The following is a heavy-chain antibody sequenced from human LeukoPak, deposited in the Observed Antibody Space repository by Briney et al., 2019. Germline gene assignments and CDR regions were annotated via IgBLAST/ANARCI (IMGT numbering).Heavy chain of an antibody. CDR3: AREYYYDSSGYLT. D-gene: IGHD3-22*01. Sequence: GGSLRLSCAASGFTVSSNYMSCVRQAPGKGLEWVSVIYSGGSTYYADSVKGRFTISRDNSKNTLYLQMNSLRAEDTAVYYCAREYYYDSSGYLTWGQGTLVTVSS. V-gene: IGHV3-53*01. CDR1: GFTVSSNY. J-gene: IGHJ4*02. CDR2: IYSGGST.